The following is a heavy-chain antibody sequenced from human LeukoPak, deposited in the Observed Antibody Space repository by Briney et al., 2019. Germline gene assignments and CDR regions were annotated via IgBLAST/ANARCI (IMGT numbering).Heavy chain of an antibody. Sequence: SETLSLTCTVSGGSLSSYYWSWIRQPPGKGLEWIGYIYYSGSTNYNPSLKSRVTISVDTSKNQFSLKLSSVTAADTAVYYCARGIRLRRNYDYGMDVWGQGTTVTVSS. CDR3: ARGIRLRRNYDYGMDV. CDR2: IYYSGST. V-gene: IGHV4-59*01. J-gene: IGHJ6*02. D-gene: IGHD4-17*01. CDR1: GGSLSSYY.